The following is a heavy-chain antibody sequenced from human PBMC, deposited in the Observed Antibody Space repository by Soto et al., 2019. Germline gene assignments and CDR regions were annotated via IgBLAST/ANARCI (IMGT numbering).Heavy chain of an antibody. J-gene: IGHJ6*04. V-gene: IGHV3-66*01. D-gene: IGHD2-15*01. Sequence: EVQLVESGGGLVQPGGSLRLSCAASGLTVSSNYMSWVRQAPGKGLEWVSVIYSNGNTYYADSVKGRFTISRDNSKNTGYLQMNRLRAEDTAVYYCAREQPPALYFGMDVWGEGTTVTVSS. CDR1: GLTVSSNY. CDR3: AREQPPALYFGMDV. CDR2: IYSNGNT.